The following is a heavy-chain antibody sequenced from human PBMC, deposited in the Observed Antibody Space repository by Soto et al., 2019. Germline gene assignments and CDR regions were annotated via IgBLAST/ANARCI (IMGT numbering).Heavy chain of an antibody. CDR3: ARVLYYGSGSYSPYGMDV. Sequence: QVQLVQSGAEVKKPGSSVKVSCKTSGVSFNNNGIGWVRQAPGHGLEWMGGVSPPFRTSNYARKFQGRISITADAFPGPGKMELSKLTTGDTAQYYCARVLYYGSGSYSPYGMDVWGQGTTVTVSS. J-gene: IGHJ6*02. V-gene: IGHV1-69*01. CDR1: GVSFNNNG. D-gene: IGHD3-10*01. CDR2: VSPPFRTS.